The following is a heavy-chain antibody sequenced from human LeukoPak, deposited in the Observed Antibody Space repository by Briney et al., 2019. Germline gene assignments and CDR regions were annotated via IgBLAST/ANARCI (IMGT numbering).Heavy chain of an antibody. CDR2: IKQDGSEK. J-gene: IGHJ4*02. V-gene: IGHV3-7*03. D-gene: IGHD6-19*01. CDR3: AKYREQQWLVHFDY. CDR1: GFILSTYW. Sequence: GGSLRLSCAASGFILSTYWMSWVRQAPGKGLEWVANIKQDGSEKYYVDSVKGRFTISRDNSKNSLYLQMNSLRAEDTAVYYCAKYREQQWLVHFDYWGQGTLATVSS.